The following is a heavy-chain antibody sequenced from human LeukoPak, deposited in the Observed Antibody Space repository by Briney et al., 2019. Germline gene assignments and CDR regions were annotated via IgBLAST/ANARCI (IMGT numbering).Heavy chain of an antibody. V-gene: IGHV4-59*01. Sequence: SETLFLTCTVSGGSISSYYWSWIRQPPGKGLEWIGCISNSGSTSYNPSLKSRLTISEDTSKNQFSLKLSSVTAADTAVYYCARGIRWSDYWGQGTLVTVSS. CDR3: ARGIRWSDY. CDR2: ISNSGST. D-gene: IGHD4-23*01. CDR1: GGSISSYY. J-gene: IGHJ4*02.